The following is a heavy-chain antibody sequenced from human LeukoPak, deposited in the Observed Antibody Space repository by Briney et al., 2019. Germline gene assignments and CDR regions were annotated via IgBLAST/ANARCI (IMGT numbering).Heavy chain of an antibody. Sequence: GGSLRLSCAVTGLTFSDYWMTWVRQAPGKGLEWVATIKPDGSVEYYVDSVKGRFTISRDDSKNTLYLQTNSLKTEDTAVYYCTTDRFGYSSLWGQGTLVTVSS. V-gene: IGHV3-7*03. D-gene: IGHD6-13*01. CDR2: IKPDGSVE. J-gene: IGHJ4*02. CDR3: TTDRFGYSSL. CDR1: GLTFSDYW.